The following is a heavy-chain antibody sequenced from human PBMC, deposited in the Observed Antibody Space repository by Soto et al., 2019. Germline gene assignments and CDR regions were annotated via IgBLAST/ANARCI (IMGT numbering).Heavy chain of an antibody. D-gene: IGHD2-21*02. J-gene: IGHJ4*02. V-gene: IGHV1-69*01. CDR2: IIPIFGTA. CDR3: ARGGCGGDCYSSQYFDY. CDR1: GGTFSSYA. Sequence: QVQLVQSGAEVKKPGSSVKVSCKASGGTFSSYAISWMRQAPGQGLEWMGGIIPIFGTANYAQKFQGRVTITADESTSTAYMELSSLRSEDTAVYYCARGGCGGDCYSSQYFDYWGPGTLVTVSS.